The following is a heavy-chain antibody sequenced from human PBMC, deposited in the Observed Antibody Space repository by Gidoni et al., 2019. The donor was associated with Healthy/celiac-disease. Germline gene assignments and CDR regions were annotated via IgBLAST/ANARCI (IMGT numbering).Heavy chain of an antibody. CDR2: IWYDGSNK. V-gene: IGHV3-33*01. Sequence: QVQLVESGGGVVQPGRSLRLSCAPSGFTFSGYGMHLVRQAPGKGLEWVEVIWYDGSNKYYAASVKGRFTISRDNSKNTLYLQMNSLRAEDTAVYYCARDEDSYGKFDYWGQGTLVTVSS. D-gene: IGHD5-18*01. CDR1: GFTFSGYG. J-gene: IGHJ4*02. CDR3: ARDEDSYGKFDY.